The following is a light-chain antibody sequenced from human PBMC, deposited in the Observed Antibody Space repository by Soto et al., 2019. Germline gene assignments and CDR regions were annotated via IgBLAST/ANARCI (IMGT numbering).Light chain of an antibody. CDR2: GAS. CDR1: QAVGNAY. V-gene: IGKV3-20*01. J-gene: IGKJ2*01. Sequence: EIVLTQSPGTLSSSPGERATLSCRASQAVGNAYLAWYQHQPGQVPRLLIHGASHRATGIPDRFSGGGSGTDFTLTINRLEPEDFAVYYCQQFGSSPYTFCQGTRLEIK. CDR3: QQFGSSPYT.